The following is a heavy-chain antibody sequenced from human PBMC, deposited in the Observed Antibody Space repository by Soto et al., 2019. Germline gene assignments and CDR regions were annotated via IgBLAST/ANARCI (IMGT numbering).Heavy chain of an antibody. Sequence: GYLRLSCAASGVTFSSNALSWARQAPGKGLEWVSAISGSGGSTYYADSVKGRFTISRDNSKNTLYLQMNSLRAEDTAVYYCAKDGRAAAGSFDYWGQGTLVTVSS. J-gene: IGHJ4*02. V-gene: IGHV3-23*01. D-gene: IGHD6-13*01. CDR2: ISGSGGST. CDR3: AKDGRAAAGSFDY. CDR1: GVTFSSNA.